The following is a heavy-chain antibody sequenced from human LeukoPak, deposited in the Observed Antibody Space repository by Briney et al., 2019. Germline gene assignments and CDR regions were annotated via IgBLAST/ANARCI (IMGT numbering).Heavy chain of an antibody. D-gene: IGHD3-9*01. Sequence: SETLSLTCAVSGGSISSGGHSWSWIRQPPGKGLEWIGYIYYSGSTDYNPSLKSRVTISINTSRNQFSLNLSSVTAADTAVYYCARDHSYYDILTGYFNRGLVYWGQGTLVTVSS. CDR3: ARDHSYYDILTGYFNRGLVY. CDR2: IYYSGST. CDR1: GGSISSGGHS. V-gene: IGHV4-30-4*07. J-gene: IGHJ4*02.